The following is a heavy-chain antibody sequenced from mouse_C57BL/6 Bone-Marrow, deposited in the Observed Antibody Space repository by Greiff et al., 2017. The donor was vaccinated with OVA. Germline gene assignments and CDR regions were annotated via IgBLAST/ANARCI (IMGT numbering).Heavy chain of an antibody. Sequence: EVMLVESGGGLVKPGGSLKLSCAASGFTFSSYAMSWVRQTPEKRLEWVATISDGGSYTYYPDNVKGRFTISRDKAKNNLYLQMSHLKSDDTAMYDCARGDYYGSSYPEVDVWGTGTTVTVSS. CDR2: ISDGGSYT. CDR3: ARGDYYGSSYPEVDV. CDR1: GFTFSSYA. J-gene: IGHJ1*03. D-gene: IGHD1-1*01. V-gene: IGHV5-4*03.